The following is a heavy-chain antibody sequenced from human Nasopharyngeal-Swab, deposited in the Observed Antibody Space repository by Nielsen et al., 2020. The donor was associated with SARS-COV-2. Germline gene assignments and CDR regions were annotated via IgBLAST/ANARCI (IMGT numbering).Heavy chain of an antibody. J-gene: IGHJ6*02. D-gene: IGHD4/OR15-4a*01. CDR2: IKQDGSEK. V-gene: IGHV3-7*01. Sequence: GESLKISCAASGFTFSTYWMSWVRQAPGKGLEWVANIKQDGSEKYYVDSVKGRFTISRDNAKNSLYLQMNSLRAEDTAVYYCAKDGGLTTFPYYYYYGMDVWGQGTTVTVSS. CDR1: GFTFSTYW. CDR3: AKDGGLTTFPYYYYYGMDV.